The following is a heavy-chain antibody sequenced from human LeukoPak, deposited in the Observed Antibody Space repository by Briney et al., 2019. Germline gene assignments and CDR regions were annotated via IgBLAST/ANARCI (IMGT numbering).Heavy chain of an antibody. CDR1: GFTFSSYA. D-gene: IGHD4-17*01. CDR3: ARDQDYGDYGVDV. J-gene: IGHJ6*04. CDR2: ISGSGAST. V-gene: IGHV3-23*01. Sequence: GGSLRLSCAASGFTFSSYAMTWVRQAPGKGLEWVSAISGSGASTYYADSVKGRFTISRDNSKNTLYLQMNSLRAEDTAVYYCARDQDYGDYGVDVWGKGTTVTVSS.